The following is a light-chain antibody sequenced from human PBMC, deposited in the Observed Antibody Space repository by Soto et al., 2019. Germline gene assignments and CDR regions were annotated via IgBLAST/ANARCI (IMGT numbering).Light chain of an antibody. CDR2: DVN. Sequence: QSVLTQPASVSGSPGQSITISCTGTSSDVGGYDYVSWYQQHPGKAPQLMIYDVNNRPSGVSNRFSGSKSGNTASLTISGLQAEDEADYYCTSYTSSSTLVFGTGTNDTV. V-gene: IGLV2-14*01. CDR3: TSYTSSSTLV. CDR1: SSDVGGYDY. J-gene: IGLJ1*01.